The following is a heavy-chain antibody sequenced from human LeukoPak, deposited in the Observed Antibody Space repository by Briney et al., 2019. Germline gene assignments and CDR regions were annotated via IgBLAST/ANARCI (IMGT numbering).Heavy chain of an antibody. CDR3: AKRALLWFGEFPFYFDY. V-gene: IGHV3-23*01. D-gene: IGHD3-10*01. CDR1: GFTFSSYA. CDR2: ISGSGGST. J-gene: IGHJ4*02. Sequence: PGGSLRLSCAASGFTFSSYAMSWVRQAPGKGLEWVSAISGSGGSTYYADSVKGRFTISRDNSKNTLYLQMNSLRAEDTAVYYCAKRALLWFGEFPFYFDYWGQGTLVTVSS.